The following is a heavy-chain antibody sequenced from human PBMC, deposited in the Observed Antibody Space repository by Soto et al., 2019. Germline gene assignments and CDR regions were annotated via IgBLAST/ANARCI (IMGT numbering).Heavy chain of an antibody. CDR3: ARDRMAAGIGNDYYFDY. V-gene: IGHV1-18*01. D-gene: IGHD6-13*01. J-gene: IGHJ4*02. CDR1: GYTFTSYG. Sequence: QVQLVQSGAEVKKPGASVKVSCKASGYTFTSYGISWVRQAPGQGLEWMGWISAYKGNTNYAQKLQGRVTMTTDTSTSTAYMELRGLRSDDTAVYYCARDRMAAGIGNDYYFDYWGQGTLVTVSS. CDR2: ISAYKGNT.